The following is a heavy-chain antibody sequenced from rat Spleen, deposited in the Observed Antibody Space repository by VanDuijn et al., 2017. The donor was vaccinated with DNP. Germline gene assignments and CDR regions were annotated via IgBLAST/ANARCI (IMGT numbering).Heavy chain of an antibody. CDR3: VRRELGAGAMDA. J-gene: IGHJ4*01. D-gene: IGHD5-1*01. V-gene: IGHV5-31*01. CDR1: GFTFINYW. CDR2: ISNDGNHT. Sequence: EVQLVESGGGLVQPGNSLKLSCVASGFTFINYWMTWIRQVPGRGLEWVASISNDGNHTYYPDSVKGRFTISRDNTKTTLYLQMDSLRSEETATYYWVRRELGAGAMDAWGQGTSVTVAS.